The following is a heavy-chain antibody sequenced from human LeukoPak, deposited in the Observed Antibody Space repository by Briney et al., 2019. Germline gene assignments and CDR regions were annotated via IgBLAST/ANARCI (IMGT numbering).Heavy chain of an antibody. J-gene: IGHJ6*03. CDR3: AKDLSGYSTTWSPGYMDV. D-gene: IGHD3-9*01. CDR2: IRYDGSDK. V-gene: IGHV3-30*02. Sequence: GGSLRLSCAASGFTFSTYGMHWVRQAPGRGLEWVAFIRYDGSDKYADSVKGRFTLSRDNSKNTLSLRLDSLRPDDTAVYYCAKDLSGYSTTWSPGYMDVWGEGTTVIVSS. CDR1: GFTFSTYG.